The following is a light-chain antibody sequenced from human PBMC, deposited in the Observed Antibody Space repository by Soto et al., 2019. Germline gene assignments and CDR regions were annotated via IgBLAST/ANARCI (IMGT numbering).Light chain of an antibody. CDR2: EGS. Sequence: DIQMTQAPATLCAPLGASVTITCRASQSGSWWLDWYQEKPGKVPELLIFEGSPLGSGGPFRFGGSGSVTEFTLTISSLQPADVATYYCQQYSKVRLTFGPGTKVEIK. CDR1: QSGSWW. J-gene: IGKJ1*01. CDR3: QQYSKVRLT. V-gene: IGKV1-5*01.